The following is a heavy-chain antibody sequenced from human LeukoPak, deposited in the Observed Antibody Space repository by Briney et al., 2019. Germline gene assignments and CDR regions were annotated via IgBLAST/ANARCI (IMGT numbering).Heavy chain of an antibody. CDR2: INPSGGSA. Sequence: GASVKVSCKASGYTFTSYYMHWVRQAPGQGLEWMGIINPSGGSASYAQKFQGRVTMTRDTSTSTVYMELSSLRSEDTAVYYCARTGGYYDNSGYSSGEFDYWGQGTLVTVSS. CDR3: ARTGGYYDNSGYSSGEFDY. V-gene: IGHV1-46*01. J-gene: IGHJ4*02. D-gene: IGHD3-22*01. CDR1: GYTFTSYY.